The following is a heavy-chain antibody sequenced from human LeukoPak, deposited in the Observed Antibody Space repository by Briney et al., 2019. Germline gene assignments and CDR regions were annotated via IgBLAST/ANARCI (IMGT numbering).Heavy chain of an antibody. Sequence: GGSLRLSCAASGFTFSSYAMSWVRQAPGKGLEWVSGISGGGGSTFYADSVKGRFTISRDNSKNTLYLQMNNLRAEDTAIYYCAKDREDGSNSFDYWGQGTLVTVSS. CDR2: ISGGGGST. V-gene: IGHV3-23*01. CDR3: AKDREDGSNSFDY. D-gene: IGHD4-23*01. CDR1: GFTFSSYA. J-gene: IGHJ4*02.